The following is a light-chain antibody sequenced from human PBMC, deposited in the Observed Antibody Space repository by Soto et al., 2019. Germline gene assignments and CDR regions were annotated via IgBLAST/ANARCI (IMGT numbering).Light chain of an antibody. CDR1: HILLYNNTYNY. CDR2: FGS. CDR3: MQALQSLT. Sequence: EIVMTQSPRTLPVTPGEPASISFMSIHILLYNNTYNYLDWYVQKPGQSPQLLIYFGSNRAPGVPDRFSGSGSGTDFTLKINRVEAEDVGTYYCMQALQSLTFGQGTRLEIK. V-gene: IGKV2-28*01. J-gene: IGKJ5*01.